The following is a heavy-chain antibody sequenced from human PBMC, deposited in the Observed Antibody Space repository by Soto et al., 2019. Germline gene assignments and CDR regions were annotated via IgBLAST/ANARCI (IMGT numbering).Heavy chain of an antibody. V-gene: IGHV1-69*13. D-gene: IGHD6-13*01. Sequence: SVKVSCKASGGTFSSYRINWVRQAPGQGLEWVGGIVPIYRTADYAQKFQGRVTITADESARTSYMELRGLKSQDTAVYYCVRDSGAKLSSSWGQGTLVTVSS. CDR1: GGTFSSYR. CDR3: VRDSGAKLSSS. CDR2: IVPIYRTA. J-gene: IGHJ4*02.